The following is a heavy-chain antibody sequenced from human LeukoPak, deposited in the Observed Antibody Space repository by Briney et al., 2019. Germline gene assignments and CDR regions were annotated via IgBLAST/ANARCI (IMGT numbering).Heavy chain of an antibody. J-gene: IGHJ4*02. V-gene: IGHV3-48*04. CDR2: ISSTSSAI. CDR3: ARVIGSYGDSAY. Sequence: TGGSLRLSCTASGFKFSSFSMNWARQAPGKGLEWLSYISSTSSAIYYADSVKGRFTISRDNAKNSLYLQMDSLRAEDTAIYYCARVIGSYGDSAYWGQGTLVTVSS. D-gene: IGHD3-16*01. CDR1: GFKFSSFS.